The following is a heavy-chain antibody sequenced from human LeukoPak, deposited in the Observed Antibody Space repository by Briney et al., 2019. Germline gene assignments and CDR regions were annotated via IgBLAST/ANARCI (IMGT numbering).Heavy chain of an antibody. Sequence: GASVKVSCKASGYTFTSYYMHWVRQAPGQGLEWMGIINPSGGSTSYAQKFQGRVTMTRDTSTSTVYMELSSLRSEDTAVYYCARLPHDKYYYGSGNYGMDVWGQGTTVTVSS. CDR3: ARLPHDKYYYGSGNYGMDV. CDR2: INPSGGST. V-gene: IGHV1-46*01. D-gene: IGHD3-10*01. CDR1: GYTFTSYY. J-gene: IGHJ6*02.